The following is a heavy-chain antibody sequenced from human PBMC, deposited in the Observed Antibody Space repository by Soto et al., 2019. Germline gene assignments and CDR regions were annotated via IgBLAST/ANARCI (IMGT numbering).Heavy chain of an antibody. CDR1: GFPFRSYW. D-gene: IGHD6-6*01. J-gene: IGHJ5*02. CDR3: ARSIAARLNWFDP. V-gene: IGHV3-7*01. CDR2: IKLYGSEI. Sequence: PGGSLRLSCAESGFPFRSYWISWVRPAPGKEIEWVANIKLYGSEIYYVDSVKVRFSIFRDNFKNSLYLQMNSLRAEDTAVYYCARSIAARLNWFDPWGQGTLVTVSS.